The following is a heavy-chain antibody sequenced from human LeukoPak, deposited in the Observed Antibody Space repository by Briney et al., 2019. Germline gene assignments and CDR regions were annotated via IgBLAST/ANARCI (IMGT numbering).Heavy chain of an antibody. V-gene: IGHV4-59*01. CDR1: GGSISSYY. Sequence: SETLSLTCTVSGGSISSYYWSWIRQPPGKGLEWIGYINYSGSTNYNPSLKSRVTISVDTSKNQFSLKLSSVTAADTAVYYCARDSGYGDPFDYWGQGTLVTVSS. D-gene: IGHD3-22*01. CDR3: ARDSGYGDPFDY. J-gene: IGHJ4*02. CDR2: INYSGST.